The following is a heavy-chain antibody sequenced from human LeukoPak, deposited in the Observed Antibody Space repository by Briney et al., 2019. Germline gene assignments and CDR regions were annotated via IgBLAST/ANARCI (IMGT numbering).Heavy chain of an antibody. CDR3: ARDNGYYDSSGYYADAFDI. CDR2: IKQDGSEK. V-gene: IGHV3-7*03. J-gene: IGHJ3*02. D-gene: IGHD3-22*01. Sequence: GGSLRLSCAASGFTFSSYWMSWVRQAPGKGLEWVANIKQDGSEKYYVDSVKGRFTISRDNAKNSLYLQMNSLRAEDTAVYYCARDNGYYDSSGYYADAFDIWGQGTMVTVSS. CDR1: GFTFSSYW.